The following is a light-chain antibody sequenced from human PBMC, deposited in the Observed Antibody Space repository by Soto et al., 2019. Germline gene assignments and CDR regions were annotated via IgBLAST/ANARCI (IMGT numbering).Light chain of an antibody. CDR3: AAWDDSLSGVV. CDR2: RNN. Sequence: SVLTQPPSASGTPGQRVTISCSGSSSNIGSNYVYWYQQLPGTAPKLLIYRNNQRPSGVPDRFSGSKSGTSASLAISGLRSEDAADYYCAAWDDSLSGVVFGGGTKLTVL. CDR1: SSNIGSNY. J-gene: IGLJ2*01. V-gene: IGLV1-47*01.